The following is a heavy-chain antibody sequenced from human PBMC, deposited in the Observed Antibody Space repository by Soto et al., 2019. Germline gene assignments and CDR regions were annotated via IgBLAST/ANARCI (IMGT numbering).Heavy chain of an antibody. D-gene: IGHD2-15*01. Sequence: ASVKVSCKVSGYTLTELSMHWVRQAPGKGLEWMGGFDPVDGETIYAQKFQGRVTMTEDTSTDTAYMELSSLRSEDTAVYYCATGPRWPMGKEYYFDYWGQGTLVTVSS. CDR3: ATGPRWPMGKEYYFDY. CDR1: GYTLTELS. J-gene: IGHJ4*02. CDR2: FDPVDGET. V-gene: IGHV1-24*01.